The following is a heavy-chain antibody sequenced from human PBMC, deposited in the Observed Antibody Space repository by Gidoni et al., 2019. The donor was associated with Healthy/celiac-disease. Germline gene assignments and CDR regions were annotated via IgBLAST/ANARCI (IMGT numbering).Heavy chain of an antibody. CDR3: ARGIGVPRYWFDP. CDR2: IWYDGSNK. Sequence: QVQLVESGGGVVQPGRSLRLSWAAAGFPFSSYGMHWVRQAPGKGLGWVAVIWYDGSNKYYADSVKGRFTISRDNSKNTLYLQMNSLRAEDTAVYYCARGIGVPRYWFDPWGQGTLVTVSS. D-gene: IGHD3-10*01. J-gene: IGHJ5*02. V-gene: IGHV3-33*01. CDR1: GFPFSSYG.